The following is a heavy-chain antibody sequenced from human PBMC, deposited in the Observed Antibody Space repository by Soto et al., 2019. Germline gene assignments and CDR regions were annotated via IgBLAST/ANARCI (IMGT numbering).Heavy chain of an antibody. D-gene: IGHD3-3*01. J-gene: IGHJ6*03. Sequence: SETLSLTCTVSGGSISRSSYYWGWIRQPPGKGLEWIGSIYYSGSTYYNPSLKSRVTISVDTSKNQFSLKLSSVTAADTAVYYCARLEVFRAHYYYYYYMDVWGKGTTVTVSS. CDR3: ARLEVFRAHYYYYYYMDV. CDR2: IYYSGST. CDR1: GGSISRSSYY. V-gene: IGHV4-39*01.